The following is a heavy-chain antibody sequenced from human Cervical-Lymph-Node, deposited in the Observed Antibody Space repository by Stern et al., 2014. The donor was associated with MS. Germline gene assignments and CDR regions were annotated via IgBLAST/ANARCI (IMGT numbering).Heavy chain of an antibody. D-gene: IGHD1-26*01. V-gene: IGHV2-70*15. CDR2: IDWDDDK. CDR1: VFSLSTGGQS. CDR3: ARIEWQLLDF. Sequence: QVTLRESGPALLKPTETLTLTCTFSVFSLSTGGQSVSWIRQPPGKALELLARIDWDDDKYYSSSLRTRLTISKDTSKNQVVLTMTDMDPMDTATYYCARIEWQLLDFWGQGTQVIVSS. J-gene: IGHJ4*02.